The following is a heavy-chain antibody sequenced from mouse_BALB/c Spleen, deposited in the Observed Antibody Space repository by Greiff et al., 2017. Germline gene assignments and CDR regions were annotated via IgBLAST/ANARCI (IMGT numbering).Heavy chain of an antibody. J-gene: IGHJ1*01. V-gene: IGHV5-9-4*01. Sequence: EVKVVESGGGLVQPGGSLKLSCAASGFTFSSYTMSWVRQSPEKRLEWVAEISSGGSYTYYPDTVTGRFTISRDNAKNTLYLEMSSLRSEDTAMYYCARDGGYWYFDVWGAGTTVTVSS. CDR2: ISSGGSYT. CDR3: ARDGGYWYFDV. CDR1: GFTFSSYT.